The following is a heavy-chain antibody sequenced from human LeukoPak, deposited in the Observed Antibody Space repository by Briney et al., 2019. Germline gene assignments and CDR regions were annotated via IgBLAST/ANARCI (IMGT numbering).Heavy chain of an antibody. Sequence: GGSLRLSCAASGFTFSSYWMHWVRQAPGKGLVWISRINSDGSSTSYADSVKGRFTISRDNAKNTLYLQMNSLRAEDTAVYYCARGTSGSYYPGYFDYWGQGTLVTVSS. CDR1: GFTFSSYW. D-gene: IGHD1-26*01. V-gene: IGHV3-74*01. CDR2: INSDGSST. CDR3: ARGTSGSYYPGYFDY. J-gene: IGHJ4*02.